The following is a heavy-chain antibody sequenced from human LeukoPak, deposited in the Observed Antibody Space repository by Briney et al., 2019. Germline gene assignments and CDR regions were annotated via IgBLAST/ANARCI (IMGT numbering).Heavy chain of an antibody. CDR3: ARALRINWYFDL. V-gene: IGHV1-69*13. D-gene: IGHD3-16*01. CDR1: GGTFSSYA. J-gene: IGHJ2*01. CDR2: IIPIFGTA. Sequence: SVKVSCKASGGTFSSYAISWVRQAPGQGLEWMGGIIPIFGTANYAQKFQGRVTITADESTSTACMELSSLRSEDTAVYYCARALRINWYFDLWGRGTLVTVSS.